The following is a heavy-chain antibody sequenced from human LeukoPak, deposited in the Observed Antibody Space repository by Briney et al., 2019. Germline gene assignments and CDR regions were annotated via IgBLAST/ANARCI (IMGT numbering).Heavy chain of an antibody. V-gene: IGHV1-8*03. CDR2: MNPNSGNT. J-gene: IGHJ4*02. CDR3: ARGVTREYFDY. CDR1: GYTLTSYD. D-gene: IGHD3-10*01. Sequence: ASVKVSCKASGYTLTSYDINWVRQATGQGLEWMGWMNPNSGNTGYAQKFQGRVSITRNTSISTAYMELSSLRSEDTAVYYCARGVTREYFDYWGQGTLVTVSS.